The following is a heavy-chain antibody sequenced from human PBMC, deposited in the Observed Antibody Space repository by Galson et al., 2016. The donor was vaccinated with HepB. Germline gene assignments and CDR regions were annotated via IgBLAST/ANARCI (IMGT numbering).Heavy chain of an antibody. CDR1: RFTFSRNA. Sequence: SLRLSCAASRFTFSRNAMHWVRQAPGKGLDWVAAISYDGRDKYYADSVKGRFTISRDNSRNMVYLEMNSLRPEDTAVYYCASDPYGDNHSFDIWGQGTLVSVSS. J-gene: IGHJ3*02. V-gene: IGHV3-30-3*01. D-gene: IGHD4-17*01. CDR3: ASDPYGDNHSFDI. CDR2: ISYDGRDK.